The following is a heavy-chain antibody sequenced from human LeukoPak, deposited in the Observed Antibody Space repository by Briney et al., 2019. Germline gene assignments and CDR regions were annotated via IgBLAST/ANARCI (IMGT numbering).Heavy chain of an antibody. D-gene: IGHD6-19*01. CDR1: GFTFSSYG. CDR2: ISYDGSNK. Sequence: PGRSLRLSCAASGFTFSSYGMHWVRQAPGKGLEWVAVISYDGSNKYYADSVKGRFTISRDNSKNTLYLQMNSLRAEDTAVYYCAKGGFSSGWYGPLNWFDPWGQGTLVTVSS. CDR3: AKGGFSSGWYGPLNWFDP. V-gene: IGHV3-30*18. J-gene: IGHJ5*02.